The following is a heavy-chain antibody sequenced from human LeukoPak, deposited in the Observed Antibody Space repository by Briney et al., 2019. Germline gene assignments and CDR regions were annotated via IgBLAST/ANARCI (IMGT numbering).Heavy chain of an antibody. Sequence: SETLSLTCTVSGDSISGFYWSWIRQAAGKGLEWIGHIYTSGSTNYNPSLKSRVTISVDTSKNQFSLKLSSVTAADTAVYYCARGSYDFWSGTPFDYWGQGTLVTVSS. CDR1: GDSISGFY. CDR3: ARGSYDFWSGTPFDY. V-gene: IGHV4-4*07. CDR2: IYTSGST. D-gene: IGHD3-3*01. J-gene: IGHJ4*02.